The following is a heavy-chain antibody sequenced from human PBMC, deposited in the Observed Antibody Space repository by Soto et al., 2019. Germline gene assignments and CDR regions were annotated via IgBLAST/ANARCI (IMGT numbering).Heavy chain of an antibody. CDR3: ASGYCSSTSCSYVTDY. V-gene: IGHV1-18*01. CDR2: ISAYNGNT. J-gene: IGHJ4*02. Sequence: ASVKVSCKASGYTFTSYGISWVRQAPGQGLEWMGWISAYNGNTNYAQKLQGRVTMTTDTSTSTAYMELRSLRSDDTAVCYCASGYCSSTSCSYVTDYWGQGTLVTVSS. CDR1: GYTFTSYG. D-gene: IGHD2-2*03.